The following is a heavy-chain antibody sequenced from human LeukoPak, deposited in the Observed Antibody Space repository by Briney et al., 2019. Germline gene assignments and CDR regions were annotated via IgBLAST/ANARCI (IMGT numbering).Heavy chain of an antibody. CDR1: GFTFSNAW. CDR2: IRSNPDGGTI. CDR3: ATDFYDST. J-gene: IGHJ5*02. D-gene: IGHD3-22*01. Sequence: GGSLRLSCATSGFTFSNAWMNWVRQAPGKGLEWVGRIRSNPDGGTIDYAAPVKGRFTLSRDDSKTTLYLQMNSLQTEDTAVYYCATDFYDSTWGQGILVTVSS. V-gene: IGHV3-15*07.